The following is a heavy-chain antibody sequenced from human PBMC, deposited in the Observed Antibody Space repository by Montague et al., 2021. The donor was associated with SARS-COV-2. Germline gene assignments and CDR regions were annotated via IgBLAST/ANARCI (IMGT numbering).Heavy chain of an antibody. V-gene: IGHV4-39*01. CDR3: ARQHAGYCSGGSCYWGAYFDY. J-gene: IGHJ4*02. D-gene: IGHD2-15*01. CDR2: IYYSGST. Sequence: SETLSLTCTVSGGSISSSSYYWGWIRQPPGKGLEWIGSIYYSGSTYYNPSLKSRVTISVGTSKNQFSLKLSSVTAADTAVYYCARQHAGYCSGGSCYWGAYFDYWGQGTLVTVSS. CDR1: GGSISSSSYY.